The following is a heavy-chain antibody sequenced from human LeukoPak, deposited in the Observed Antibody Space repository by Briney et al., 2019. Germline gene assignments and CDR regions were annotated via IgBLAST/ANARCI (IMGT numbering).Heavy chain of an antibody. J-gene: IGHJ3*02. CDR3: ARDNGGSGYDSCDERGCAFDI. Sequence: SETLSLTCAVYGGSFSGYYWSWIRQPPGKGLEWIGEINHSGSTNYNPSLKSRVTISVDTSKNQFSLKLSSVTAADTAVYYCARDNGGSGYDSCDERGCAFDIWGQGTMVTVSS. CDR1: GGSFSGYY. V-gene: IGHV4-34*01. D-gene: IGHD5-12*01. CDR2: INHSGST.